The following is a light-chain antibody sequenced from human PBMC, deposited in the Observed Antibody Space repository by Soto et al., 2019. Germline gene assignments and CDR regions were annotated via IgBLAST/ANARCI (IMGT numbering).Light chain of an antibody. V-gene: IGKV1-27*01. CDR1: QGITPY. CDR3: QKYNSAPLT. CDR2: ATF. Sequence: DVQMTQSPSSLSAFVGDRVTITCRASQGITPYLAWFQQKPGKVPKLLIYATFTLQSGVPSRFSGSGSGPDFTLTISILQPEDVGTYYCQKYNSAPLTFGGGTKVEIK. J-gene: IGKJ4*01.